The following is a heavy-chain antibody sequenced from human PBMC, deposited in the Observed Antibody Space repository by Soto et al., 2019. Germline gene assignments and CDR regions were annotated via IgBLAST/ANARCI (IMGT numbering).Heavy chain of an antibody. V-gene: IGHV1-46*01. CDR1: GYTFTSYY. Sequence: ASVKVSCKASGYTFTSYYMHWVRQAPGQGLEWMGIINPSGGSTSYAQKFQGRVTMTRDTSTSTVYMELSSLRSEDKAVYYCAREKSLWSPAAVLYYYYGMDVWGQVTTVTAPS. J-gene: IGHJ6*02. CDR2: INPSGGST. D-gene: IGHD2-2*01. CDR3: AREKSLWSPAAVLYYYYGMDV.